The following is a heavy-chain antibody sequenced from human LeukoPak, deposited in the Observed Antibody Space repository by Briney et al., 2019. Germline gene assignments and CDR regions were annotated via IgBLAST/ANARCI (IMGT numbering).Heavy chain of an antibody. J-gene: IGHJ6*03. Sequence: ASVKVSCKASGGTFSSYAISWVRQAPGQGLEWMGRIIPILGIANYAQKFQGRVTITADKSTSTAYMELSSLRSEDTAVYYCARASDYFSYYYYYMDVWGKGTTVTVSS. D-gene: IGHD2/OR15-2a*01. CDR2: IIPILGIA. CDR1: GGTFSSYA. V-gene: IGHV1-69*04. CDR3: ARASDYFSYYYYYMDV.